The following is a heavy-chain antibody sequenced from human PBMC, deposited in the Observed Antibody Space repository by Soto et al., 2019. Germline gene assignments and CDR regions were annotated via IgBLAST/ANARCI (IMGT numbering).Heavy chain of an antibody. CDR3: ARDWLVSNTIFGVAVPLGY. CDR2: IYSGGST. CDR1: GFTVSSNY. D-gene: IGHD3-3*01. J-gene: IGHJ4*02. Sequence: EVQLVESGGGLVQPGGSLRLSCAASGFTVSSNYMSWVRQAPGKGLEWVSVIYSGGSTYYADSVKGRFTISRDNSKNTLYLQMNSLRAEDTAVYYCARDWLVSNTIFGVAVPLGYWGQGTLVTVSS. V-gene: IGHV3-66*01.